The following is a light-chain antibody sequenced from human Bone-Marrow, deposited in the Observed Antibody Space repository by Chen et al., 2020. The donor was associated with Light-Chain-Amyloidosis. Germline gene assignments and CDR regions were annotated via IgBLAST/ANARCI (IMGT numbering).Light chain of an antibody. V-gene: IGLV2-23*01. Sequence: QSALTQPASVSGSPGQSITISCTGTSSDVGSYNLVSWYQQHPGKAPKLMIYDDNKRPSGVSNRFSGSKSGNTASLTISGLQADDEADYYCCSYAGSSTWVFGGGNKLTVL. CDR1: SSDVGSYNL. CDR2: DDN. J-gene: IGLJ3*02. CDR3: CSYAGSSTWV.